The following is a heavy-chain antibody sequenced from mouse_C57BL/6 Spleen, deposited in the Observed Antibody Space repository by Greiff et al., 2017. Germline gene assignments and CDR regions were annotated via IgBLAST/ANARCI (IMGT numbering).Heavy chain of an antibody. V-gene: IGHV1-61*01. CDR3: ARIYYGNYEGFAY. J-gene: IGHJ3*01. Sequence: QVQLQQPGAELVRPGSSVKLSCKASGYTFTSYWMDWVKQRPGQGLEWIGNIYPSDSETHYNQKFKDKATVTVDKSSSTAYMQLSSLTSEDSAVYYCARIYYGNYEGFAYWGQGTLVTVSA. CDR2: IYPSDSET. CDR1: GYTFTSYW. D-gene: IGHD2-1*01.